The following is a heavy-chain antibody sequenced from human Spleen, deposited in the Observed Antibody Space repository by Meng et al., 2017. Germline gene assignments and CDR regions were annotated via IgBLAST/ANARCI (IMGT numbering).Heavy chain of an antibody. CDR3: GGYEAWLLCGFDY. V-gene: IGHV4-61*05. Sequence: RLPGLGAGMWKASEALSLTCPVPGGSVSKGSYYLDWIRQPPGKGLEWIGYISYRENTNYNPYLKSRLTITVDKYTNQFSLKLSYVTAADTAVDYYGGYEAWLLCGFDYWGQGTLVTVSS. CDR1: GGSVSKGSYY. D-gene: IGHD3-3*01. J-gene: IGHJ4*02. CDR2: ISYRENT.